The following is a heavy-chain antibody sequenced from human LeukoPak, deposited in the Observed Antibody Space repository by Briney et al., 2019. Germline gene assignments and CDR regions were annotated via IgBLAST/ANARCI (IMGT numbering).Heavy chain of an antibody. Sequence: GGSLRLSCEGSGFTFSNYWINWVRQAPGKGLEWVANIKQDGSDKYYVDSVKGRFTISRDNVKKTPYLQLNSLRAEDTAVYYCARDLLVGATAFDFWGQGTMVTVSS. CDR1: GFTFSNYW. V-gene: IGHV3-7*01. D-gene: IGHD1-26*01. CDR3: ARDLLVGATAFDF. J-gene: IGHJ3*01. CDR2: IKQDGSDK.